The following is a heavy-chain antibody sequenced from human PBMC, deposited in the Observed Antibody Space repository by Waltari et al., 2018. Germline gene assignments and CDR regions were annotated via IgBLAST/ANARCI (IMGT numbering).Heavy chain of an antibody. Sequence: EVQLVESGGGLVRPGGSLRLSCAASEFPFSSRWMHWVRQAPGKGQVWVSRINADGSGTYYTDAVEGRFTISRDNAKNTVYLQMDSLRAEDTAVYYCAHLFVITTFDAFDIWGHGTMVTVSS. CDR2: INADGSGT. CDR3: AHLFVITTFDAFDI. CDR1: EFPFSSRW. D-gene: IGHD3-22*01. J-gene: IGHJ3*02. V-gene: IGHV3-74*01.